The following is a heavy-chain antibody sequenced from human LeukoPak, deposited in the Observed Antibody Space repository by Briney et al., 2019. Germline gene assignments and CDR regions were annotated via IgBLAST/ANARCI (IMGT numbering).Heavy chain of an antibody. Sequence: GGSLRLSCAASGFTFSSYSMNWVRQAPGKGLERVSSISSSSSYIYYADSVKGRFTISRDNAKNSLYLQMNSLRAEDTAVYYCARDDGATVTTNNVDYWGQGTLVTVSS. V-gene: IGHV3-21*01. D-gene: IGHD4-17*01. J-gene: IGHJ4*02. CDR1: GFTFSSYS. CDR3: ARDDGATVTTNNVDY. CDR2: ISSSSSYI.